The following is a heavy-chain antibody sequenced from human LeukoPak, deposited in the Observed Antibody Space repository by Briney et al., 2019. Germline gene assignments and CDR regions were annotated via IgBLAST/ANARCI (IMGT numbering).Heavy chain of an antibody. V-gene: IGHV3-21*01. Sequence: PGGSLRLSCAASGFSFSSFSMNWVRQAPGKGLEWVSYISGGSSFTYYVDSVKGRFTISRDNAKNSLYLQMNSLRAEDTAVYYCARAPDAIKRSGWYGGEYFQHWGQGTLVTVSS. CDR3: ARAPDAIKRSGWYGGEYFQH. CDR1: GFSFSSFS. CDR2: ISGGSSFT. D-gene: IGHD6-19*01. J-gene: IGHJ1*01.